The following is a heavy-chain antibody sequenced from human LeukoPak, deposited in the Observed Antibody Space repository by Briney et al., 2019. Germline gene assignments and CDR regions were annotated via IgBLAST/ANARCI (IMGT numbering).Heavy chain of an antibody. CDR1: GGSISSYY. CDR3: ASSGDYGSGLAY. V-gene: IGHV4-4*07. Sequence: SETQSLTCTVSGGSISSYYWSWIRQPAGKGLEWIGRIYTSGSTNYNPSLKSRVTMSVDTSKNQFSLKLSSVTAADTAVYYCASSGDYGSGLAYWGQGTLVTVSS. D-gene: IGHD3-10*01. J-gene: IGHJ4*02. CDR2: IYTSGST.